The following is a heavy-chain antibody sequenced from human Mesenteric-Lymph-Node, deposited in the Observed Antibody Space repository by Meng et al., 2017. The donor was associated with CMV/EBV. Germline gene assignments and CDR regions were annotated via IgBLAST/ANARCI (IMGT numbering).Heavy chain of an antibody. CDR2: VSSGTSYI. CDR3: ARGRTMIVVVKYYFDY. J-gene: IGHJ4*02. V-gene: IGHV3-21*01. Sequence: GESLKISCAASGFTFSSYSMNWVRQAPGKGLEWVSSVSSGTSYIYYADSVKGRFTISRDNAKNSLYLQMNSLRAEDTAVYYCARGRTMIVVVKYYFDYWGQGTLVTVSS. D-gene: IGHD3-22*01. CDR1: GFTFSSYS.